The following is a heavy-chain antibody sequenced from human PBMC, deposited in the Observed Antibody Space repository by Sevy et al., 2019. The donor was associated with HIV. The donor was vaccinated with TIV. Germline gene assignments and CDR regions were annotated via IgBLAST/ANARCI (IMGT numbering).Heavy chain of an antibody. CDR3: TRVSRGPDADY. Sequence: GGSLRLSCMASGFTFSNSWMNWVRQAPGKGLEWVANINPAGTKEFYVDSVKGRFIISRDNAKNSLFLQMNSLRAEDTAVYYCTRVSRGPDADYWGQGTLVTVSS. J-gene: IGHJ4*02. CDR2: INPAGTKE. D-gene: IGHD2-2*01. CDR1: GFTFSNSW. V-gene: IGHV3-7*01.